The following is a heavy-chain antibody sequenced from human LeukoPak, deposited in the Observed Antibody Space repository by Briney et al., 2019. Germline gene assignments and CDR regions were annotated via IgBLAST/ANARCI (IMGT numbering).Heavy chain of an antibody. V-gene: IGHV3-30-3*01. CDR2: ISYDGSNK. CDR1: GFTFSSYA. D-gene: IGHD2-2*01. J-gene: IGHJ5*02. Sequence: GGSLRLSCAASGFTFSSYAMHWVRQAPGKGLEWVAVISYDGSNKYYADSVKGRFTISRDNSKNTLYLQMNSLRAEDTAVYYCAREVVPRESWFDPWGQGTLVTVSS. CDR3: AREVVPRESWFDP.